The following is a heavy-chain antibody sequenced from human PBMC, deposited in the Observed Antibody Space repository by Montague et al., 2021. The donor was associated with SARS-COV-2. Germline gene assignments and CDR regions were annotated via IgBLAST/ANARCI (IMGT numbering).Heavy chain of an antibody. D-gene: IGHD2-15*01. CDR2: IYTSGST. Sequence: TLSLTCTVSGGSISSGGYYWSWIRQPAGKGLEWIGRIYTSGSTNYNPSLKSRVTISVDTSKNQFSLKLSSVTAADTAVYYCARGCSGGSCYPNPFSTWGQGTPVTVSS. CDR3: ARGCSGGSCYPNPFST. V-gene: IGHV4-61*02. CDR1: GGSISSGGYY. J-gene: IGHJ5*02.